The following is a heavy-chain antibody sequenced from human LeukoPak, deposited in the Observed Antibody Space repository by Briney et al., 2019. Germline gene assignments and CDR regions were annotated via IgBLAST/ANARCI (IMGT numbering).Heavy chain of an antibody. Sequence: SETLSLTCAVSGDSFSSHYWTWIRQSPGTGLEWIGYTSHIGRTNYNPSLKSRVTISIDTSKNQFSLKVSSVTAADTAVYYCARHRSTIAAAGIIDYWGQGTLVTVSS. J-gene: IGHJ4*02. CDR3: ARHRSTIAAAGIIDY. V-gene: IGHV4-59*08. CDR1: GDSFSSHY. D-gene: IGHD6-13*01. CDR2: TSHIGRT.